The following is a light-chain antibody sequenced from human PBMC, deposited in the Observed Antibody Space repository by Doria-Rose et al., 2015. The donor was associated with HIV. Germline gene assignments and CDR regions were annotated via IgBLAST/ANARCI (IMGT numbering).Light chain of an antibody. CDR3: HQYGTSWT. V-gene: IGKV3-20*01. Sequence: TQSPGTLSLSPGERATLSCRASQSFSSTYLAWYQQKPGRAPSLLIYDGSTRATGIPDRFKASGSGTDFTLTINRLEPEDFALYYCHQYGTSWTFGQGTKVEI. CDR2: DGS. J-gene: IGKJ1*01. CDR1: QSFSSTY.